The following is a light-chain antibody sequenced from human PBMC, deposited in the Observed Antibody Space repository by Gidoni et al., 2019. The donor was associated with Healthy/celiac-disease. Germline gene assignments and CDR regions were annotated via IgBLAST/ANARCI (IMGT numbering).Light chain of an antibody. CDR2: EDN. CDR1: SGSIARNY. V-gene: IGLV6-57*02. Sequence: NFMLTQPHSVSESPGKTVTISCTGSSGSIARNYVQWYQQRPGSAPTTVIYEDNRRPSGVPDRFSGSIDSSSNSASLTISGLKTEDEADYYCQSYDSSNPHVVFGGGTKLTVL. CDR3: QSYDSSNPHVV. J-gene: IGLJ2*01.